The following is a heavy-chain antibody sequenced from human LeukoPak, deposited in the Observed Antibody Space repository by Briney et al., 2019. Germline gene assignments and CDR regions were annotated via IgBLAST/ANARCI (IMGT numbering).Heavy chain of an antibody. J-gene: IGHJ4*02. V-gene: IGHV4-4*02. CDR3: ARSPTKRVPEDY. CDR2: IFHSGST. CDR1: SGSICNTNW. D-gene: IGHD2-2*01. Sequence: PSETLSLTCTVSSGSICNTNWWSWVRQPPGKGLEWIGQIFHSGSTSYSPSLKSRVTISMDKSKNQISLRLTSVTAADTAVYYCARSPTKRVPEDYWGQGTLVTVSS.